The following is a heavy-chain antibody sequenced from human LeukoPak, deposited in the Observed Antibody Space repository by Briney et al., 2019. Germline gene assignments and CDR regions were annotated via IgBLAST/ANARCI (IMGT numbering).Heavy chain of an antibody. D-gene: IGHD6-13*01. CDR2: ISYDGSNK. Sequence: GGSLRLSCAASGFTFSSYAMHWVRQAPGKGLEWVAVISYDGSNKYYADSVKGRFTISRDNSKNTLYLQMNSLRAEDTAVYYCARQAAAGTLGAFDIWGQGTMVTVSS. J-gene: IGHJ3*02. CDR1: GFTFSSYA. CDR3: ARQAAAGTLGAFDI. V-gene: IGHV3-30-3*01.